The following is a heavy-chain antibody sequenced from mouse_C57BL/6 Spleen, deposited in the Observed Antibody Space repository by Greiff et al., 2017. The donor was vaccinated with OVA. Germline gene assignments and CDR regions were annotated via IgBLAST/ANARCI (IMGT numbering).Heavy chain of an antibody. CDR2: INPSNGGT. J-gene: IGHJ4*01. CDR1: GYTFTSYW. Sequence: VQLQQSGTELVKPGASVKLSCKASGYTFTSYWMHWVKQRPGQGLEWIGNINPSNGGTNYNEKFKSKATLTVDKSSSTAYMQLSSLTSEDSAVYYCARSDEYYYAMDYWGQGTSVTVSS. V-gene: IGHV1-53*01. CDR3: ARSDEYYYAMDY.